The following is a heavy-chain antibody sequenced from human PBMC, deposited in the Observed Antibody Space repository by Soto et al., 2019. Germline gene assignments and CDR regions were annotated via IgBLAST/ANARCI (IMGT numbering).Heavy chain of an antibody. CDR1: GYTFTSYW. V-gene: IGHV5-10-1*01. Sequence: GESLKISCKASGYTFTSYWITWVRQMPGKGLEWMGRIDPSDSSTKYSPSFQGHVAISTDKSITTAHLQWTSLKVSDTAIYYCAATGYTYGYHFDHWGQGTQVTVSS. D-gene: IGHD5-18*01. CDR2: IDPSDSST. J-gene: IGHJ4*02. CDR3: AATGYTYGYHFDH.